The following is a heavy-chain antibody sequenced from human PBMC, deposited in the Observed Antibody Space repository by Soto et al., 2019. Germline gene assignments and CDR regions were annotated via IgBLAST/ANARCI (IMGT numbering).Heavy chain of an antibody. CDR2: IYWDDDK. CDR1: GFSLTTRGVG. CDR3: AHIPNYYQYDWFDP. V-gene: IGHV2-5*02. J-gene: IGHJ5*02. Sequence: QITLKESGPTLVKPTQTLTLTCTFSGFSLTTRGVGVGWIRQPPGKALECLALIYWDDDKRYSPSMKSRLSITQDTSQVQVLLTMTNVDPVDTATYYCAHIPNYYQYDWFDPWGQGTLVSVSS. D-gene: IGHD3-16*01.